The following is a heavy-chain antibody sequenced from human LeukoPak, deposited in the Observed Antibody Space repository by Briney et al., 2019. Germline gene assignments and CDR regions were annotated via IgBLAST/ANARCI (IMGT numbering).Heavy chain of an antibody. J-gene: IGHJ4*02. D-gene: IGHD6-13*01. CDR2: IYYSGST. CDR1: GGSIRSSSYY. CDR3: ARDWGGRFSSEAAAGYFDY. V-gene: IGHV4-39*07. Sequence: KPSETLSFTCTVSGGSIRSSSYYWGWIRQPPGKGLEWIGSIYYSGSTYYNPSLKSRVTISVDTSKNQFSLKLSSVTAADTAVYYCARDWGGRFSSEAAAGYFDYWGQGTLVTVSS.